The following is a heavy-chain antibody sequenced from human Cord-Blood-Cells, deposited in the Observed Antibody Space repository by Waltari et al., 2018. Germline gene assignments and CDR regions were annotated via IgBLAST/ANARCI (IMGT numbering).Heavy chain of an antibody. CDR2: IYYSGST. D-gene: IGHD2-2*03. J-gene: IGHJ4*02. CDR1: GGSIRRSSYY. CDR3: ATTGYCSSTSCFDY. V-gene: IGHV4-39*01. Sequence: QLQLQESGPGLVKPSETLSLTCTVSGGSIRRSSYYCGWIRQPPGKGLEWIGSIYYSGSTYYNPSLKSRVTISVDTSKNQFSLKLSSVTAADTAVYYCATTGYCSSTSCFDYWGQGTLVTVSS.